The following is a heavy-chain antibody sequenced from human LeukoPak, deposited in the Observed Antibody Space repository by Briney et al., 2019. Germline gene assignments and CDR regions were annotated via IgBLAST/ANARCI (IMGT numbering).Heavy chain of an antibody. Sequence: SETLSLTCTVSGGSISSYYWSWIRQPPGKGLEWIGYIYYSGSTNYNPSLKSRVTISVDTSENQFSLRLSSVTAADTAVYYCARQADTAMITGGFYFDYWGQGTLVTVSS. J-gene: IGHJ4*02. CDR1: GGSISSYY. D-gene: IGHD5-18*01. CDR2: IYYSGST. V-gene: IGHV4-59*08. CDR3: ARQADTAMITGGFYFDY.